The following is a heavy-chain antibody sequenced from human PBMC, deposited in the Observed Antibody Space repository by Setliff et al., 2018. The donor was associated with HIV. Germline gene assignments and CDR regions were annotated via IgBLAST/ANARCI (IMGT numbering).Heavy chain of an antibody. CDR3: AGGPGTTSIDY. J-gene: IGHJ4*02. CDR1: GGSISSSRYY. D-gene: IGHD1-26*01. Sequence: NPSETLSLTCTVSGGSISSSRYYWGWIRQPPGKGLEWLGSIYYSGSTYYNPSLKSRVTISVDTSKNQFSLKLSSVTAADTAVYYCAGGPGTTSIDYWSQGTLVTVSS. V-gene: IGHV4-39*07. CDR2: IYYSGST.